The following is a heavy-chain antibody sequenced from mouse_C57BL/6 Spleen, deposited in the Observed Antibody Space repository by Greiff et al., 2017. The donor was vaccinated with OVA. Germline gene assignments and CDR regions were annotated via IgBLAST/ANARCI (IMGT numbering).Heavy chain of an antibody. CDR2: ISGGGGNT. CDR1: GFTFSSYT. CDR3: ARQSLASILSPYFDY. Sequence: EVKVVESGGGLVKPGGSLKLSSAASGFTFSSYTMSWVRQTPEKRLEWVATISGGGGNTYYPDSVKGRFTISRDNAKNTLYLQMSSLRSEDTALYYCARQSLASILSPYFDYWGQGTTLTVSS. D-gene: IGHD1-1*01. J-gene: IGHJ2*01. V-gene: IGHV5-9*01.